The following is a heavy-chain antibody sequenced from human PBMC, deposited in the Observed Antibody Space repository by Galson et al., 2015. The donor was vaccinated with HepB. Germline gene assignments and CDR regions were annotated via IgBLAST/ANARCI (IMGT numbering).Heavy chain of an antibody. V-gene: IGHV3-48*04. D-gene: IGHD6-13*01. Sequence: SLRLSCAASGFTFSSYSMNWVRQAPGKGLEWVSYISSSSSTIYYADSVKGRFTISRDNAKNSLYLQMNSLRAEDTAVYYCARGPSRDSSSWSVTFDYWGQGTLVTVSS. CDR1: GFTFSSYS. CDR3: ARGPSRDSSSWSVTFDY. J-gene: IGHJ4*02. CDR2: ISSSSSTI.